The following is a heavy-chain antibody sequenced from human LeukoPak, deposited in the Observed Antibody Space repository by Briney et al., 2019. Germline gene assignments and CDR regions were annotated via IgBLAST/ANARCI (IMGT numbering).Heavy chain of an antibody. CDR3: ARDLGGLTIFGAFDY. CDR1: GFTFSSYG. J-gene: IGHJ4*02. D-gene: IGHD3-3*01. CDR2: IRYDGINK. V-gene: IGHV3-30*02. Sequence: GGSPRLSCAASGFTFSSYGIHWVRQAPGRGLEWVAFIRYDGINKYYAHSVKGRFTISKDNSKNTLDLQMNSLRAEDTAVYYCARDLGGLTIFGAFDYWGQGTLVTVSS.